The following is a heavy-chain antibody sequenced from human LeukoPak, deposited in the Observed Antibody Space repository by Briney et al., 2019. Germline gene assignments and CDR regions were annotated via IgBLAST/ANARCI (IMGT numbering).Heavy chain of an antibody. CDR1: GISVSTNY. CDR3: AKDRVRSLDRESKEFDY. CDR2: LYATGNT. J-gene: IGHJ4*02. V-gene: IGHV3-53*01. Sequence: GGSLRLSCAASGISVSTNYMTWVRQAPGKGLELVSLLYATGNTYYADSVKGRFTISRDNSRNTLFLQMNSLRAEDTALYYCAKDRVRSLDRESKEFDYWGQGTLVSVSS. D-gene: IGHD3-3*01.